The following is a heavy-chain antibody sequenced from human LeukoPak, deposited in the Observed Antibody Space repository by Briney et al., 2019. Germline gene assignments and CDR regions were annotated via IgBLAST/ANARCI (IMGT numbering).Heavy chain of an antibody. CDR2: IIPILGIA. CDR3: VWGGLEYCSSTSCYTDYYYYGMDV. Sequence: ASVKVSCKASGGTFSSYAISWVRQAPGQGLEWMGRIIPILGIANYAQKSQGRVTITADKSTSTAYMELSSLRSEDTAVYYCVWGGLEYCSSTSCYTDYYYYGMDVWGQGTTVTVSS. V-gene: IGHV1-69*04. J-gene: IGHJ6*02. CDR1: GGTFSSYA. D-gene: IGHD2-2*02.